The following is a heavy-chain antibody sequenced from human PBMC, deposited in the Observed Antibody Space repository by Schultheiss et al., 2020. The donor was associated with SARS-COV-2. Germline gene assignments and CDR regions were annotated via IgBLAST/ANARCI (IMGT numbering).Heavy chain of an antibody. CDR3: ARDDVRTRWELRGGAFDI. Sequence: GGSLRLSCAASGFTFSSYAMHWVRQAPGKGLEWVAVISYDGSNKYYADSVKGRFTISRDNAKNTLYLQMSSLTAEDTAVYYCARDDVRTRWELRGGAFDIWGQGTTVTVSS. CDR2: ISYDGSNK. D-gene: IGHD1-26*01. J-gene: IGHJ3*02. CDR1: GFTFSSYA. V-gene: IGHV3-30*04.